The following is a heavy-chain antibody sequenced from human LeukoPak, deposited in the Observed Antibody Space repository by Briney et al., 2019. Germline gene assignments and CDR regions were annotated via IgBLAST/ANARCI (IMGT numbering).Heavy chain of an antibody. Sequence: GGSLRLSCAASGFTFSSYWMHWVRQAPWKGLVWVSRINSDGSSITYADSVKGRFTISRDNAKNTLYLQMNSLRVEDTAVYYCAREGRVSGYDFDCWGQGTLVTVSS. CDR1: GFTFSSYW. D-gene: IGHD5-12*01. V-gene: IGHV3-74*03. J-gene: IGHJ4*02. CDR2: INSDGSSI. CDR3: AREGRVSGYDFDC.